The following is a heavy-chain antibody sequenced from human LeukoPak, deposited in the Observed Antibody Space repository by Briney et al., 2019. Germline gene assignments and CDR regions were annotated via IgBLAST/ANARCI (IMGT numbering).Heavy chain of an antibody. V-gene: IGHV1-18*01. D-gene: IGHD4-11*01. CDR1: GYTFTTYG. CDR3: ARGPSFSNSLYYYYYYMDV. CDR2: ISPYNGDT. Sequence: ASVKVSCKASGYTFTTYGIRRVRQAPGQGLEWMGWISPYNGDTNYAQKLQGRVTMTTDTSTSTAYMELRSLRADDTAVYFCARGPSFSNSLYYYYYYMDVWAKGTAVTVSS. J-gene: IGHJ6*03.